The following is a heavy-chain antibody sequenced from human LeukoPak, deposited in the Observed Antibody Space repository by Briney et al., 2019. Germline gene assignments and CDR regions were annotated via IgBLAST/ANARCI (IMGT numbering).Heavy chain of an antibody. J-gene: IGHJ6*03. CDR2: INPNSGGT. V-gene: IGHV1-2*02. D-gene: IGHD2-2*02. CDR1: GYTFTGYY. CDR3: ASHSSSTSCYTNPYYYYYMDV. Sequence: ASVKVSCKASGYTFTGYYMHWVRQAPGQGLEWMGWINPNSGGTNYAQKFQGRVTMTRDTSISTAYMELSRLRSDDTAVYYCASHSSSTSCYTNPYYYYYMDVWGKGTTVTVSS.